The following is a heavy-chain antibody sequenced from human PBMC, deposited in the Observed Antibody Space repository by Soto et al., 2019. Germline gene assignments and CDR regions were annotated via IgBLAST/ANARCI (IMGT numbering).Heavy chain of an antibody. CDR1: GFIFNAAW. V-gene: IGHV3-15*01. Sequence: EVHLVESGGGFVKPGRSLRLSCATSGFIFNAAWMGWVRQAPGKGLEWVARVKSKSAGGTTDYAAPVKGRFSISRDDSEDMLYLQMSSLKIEDTAVYHCTTDGGVTVLPLFAYWGQGTLVTVSS. J-gene: IGHJ4*02. CDR2: VKSKSAGGTT. D-gene: IGHD2-21*02. CDR3: TTDGGVTVLPLFAY.